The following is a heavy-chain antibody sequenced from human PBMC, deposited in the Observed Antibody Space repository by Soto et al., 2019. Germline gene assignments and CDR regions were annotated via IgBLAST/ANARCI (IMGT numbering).Heavy chain of an antibody. J-gene: IGHJ4*02. D-gene: IGHD3-22*01. Sequence: QVQLVQSGTEVKKPGSSVKVSCKASGDSFSSYAMSWVRQAPGQGLEWMGGIIPMFGTANYAQKFQGRITITADESTRTAYMKLSSLTSEDTAVYYCARVRDYYDSPFDHWGQGTLVTVS. V-gene: IGHV1-69*19. CDR2: IIPMFGTA. CDR3: ARVRDYYDSPFDH. CDR1: GDSFSSYA.